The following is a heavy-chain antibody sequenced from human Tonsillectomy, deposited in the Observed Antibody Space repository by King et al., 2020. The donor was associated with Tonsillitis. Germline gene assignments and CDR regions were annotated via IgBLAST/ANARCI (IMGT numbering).Heavy chain of an antibody. CDR1: GFTFDDYA. J-gene: IGHJ2*01. CDR3: AKRGIAVAGTDWYFDF. D-gene: IGHD6-13*01. V-gene: IGHV3-9*01. Sequence: VQLVQSGGGLVQPGRSLRLSCAASGFTFDDYAMHWVRQAPGKGLEWVSGISWNSGSIGYADSVKGRFIISRDNAKNSLYLQMNSLRAEDTALYYCAKRGIAVAGTDWYFDFWGRGTLVTVSS. CDR2: ISWNSGSI.